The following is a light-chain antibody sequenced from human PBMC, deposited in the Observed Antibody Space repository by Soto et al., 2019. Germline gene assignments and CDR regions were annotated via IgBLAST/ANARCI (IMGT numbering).Light chain of an antibody. CDR1: SSDVGGYNY. J-gene: IGLJ2*01. CDR3: SSYAASDSFVV. Sequence: QSVLTQPPSASGSPGQSVTISCTGTSSDVGGYNYVSWYQHHPDKALKLIIYEVYKRPSGVPDRFSGSKSGNTASLTVSGLQAEDEAEYYCSSYAASDSFVVFGGGTKVTVL. CDR2: EVY. V-gene: IGLV2-8*01.